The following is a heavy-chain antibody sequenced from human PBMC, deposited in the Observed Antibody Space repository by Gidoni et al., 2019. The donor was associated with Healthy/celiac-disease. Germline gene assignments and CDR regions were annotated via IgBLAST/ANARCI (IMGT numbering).Heavy chain of an antibody. V-gene: IGHV7-4-1*02. CDR2: INTNTGNP. Sequence: VQMVQSGSELKKPGASVTVSCKASGYTFTSYAMHGVRQAPGQGLEWMGWINTNTGNPTYAQGFTGRFVFSLDTSVSTAYLQISSLKAEDTAVYYCARGEGELELPEVYYYYYMDVWGKGTTVTVSS. D-gene: IGHD1-7*01. CDR1: GYTFTSYA. CDR3: ARGEGELELPEVYYYYYMDV. J-gene: IGHJ6*03.